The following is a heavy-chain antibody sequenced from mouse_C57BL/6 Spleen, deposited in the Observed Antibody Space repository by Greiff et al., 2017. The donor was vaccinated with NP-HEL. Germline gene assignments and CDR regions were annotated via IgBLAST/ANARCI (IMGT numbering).Heavy chain of an antibody. V-gene: IGHV2-5*01. J-gene: IGHJ4*01. CDR2: IWRGGST. CDR1: GFSLTSYG. CDR3: AKSPLYGSSYGGAMDY. D-gene: IGHD1-1*01. Sequence: QVQLQQSGPGLVQPSQSLSITCTVSGFSLTSYGVHWVRQSPGKGLEWLGVIWRGGSTDYNAAFMSRLSITKDNSKSQVFFKMNSLQADDTAIYYCAKSPLYGSSYGGAMDYWGQGTSVTVSS.